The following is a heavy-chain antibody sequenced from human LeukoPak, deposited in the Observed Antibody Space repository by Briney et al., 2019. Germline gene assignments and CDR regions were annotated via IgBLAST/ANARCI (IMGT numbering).Heavy chain of an antibody. CDR3: ARVGYYYDSSGYYLCGMDV. Sequence: GGSLRLSCSASGFTFSTYWMSWVRQAPGKGLEWVANMRRDGNEIYYLDSVRGRFTISRDNAKNSLYLQMNSLRAEDTAVYYCARVGYYYDSSGYYLCGMDVWGQGTTVTVSS. V-gene: IGHV3-7*01. CDR1: GFTFSTYW. CDR2: MRRDGNEI. J-gene: IGHJ6*02. D-gene: IGHD3-22*01.